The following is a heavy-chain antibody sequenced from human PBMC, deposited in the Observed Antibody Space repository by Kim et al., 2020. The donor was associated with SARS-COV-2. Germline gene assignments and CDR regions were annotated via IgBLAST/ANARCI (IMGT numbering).Heavy chain of an antibody. D-gene: IGHD5-18*01. J-gene: IGHJ4*02. CDR1: GYSFTSYW. CDR3: AATWGVDTAMENILDY. V-gene: IGHV5-10-1*01. Sequence: GESLKISCKGSGYSFTSYWISWVRQMPGKGLEWMGRIDPSDSYTNYSPSFQGHVTISADKSISTAYLQWSSLKASDTAMYYCAATWGVDTAMENILDYWGQGTLVTVSS. CDR2: IDPSDSYT.